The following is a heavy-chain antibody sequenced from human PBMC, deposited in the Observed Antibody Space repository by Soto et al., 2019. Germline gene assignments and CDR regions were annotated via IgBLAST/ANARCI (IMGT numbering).Heavy chain of an antibody. V-gene: IGHV1-69*13. CDR3: ARVLVSSTMIVVVPDALDI. CDR1: GGTFSSYA. J-gene: IGHJ3*02. Sequence: SVKVSCKASGGTFSSYAISWVRQAPGQGLEWMGGIIPIFGTANYAQKFQGRVTITADESTSTAYMELSSLRSEDTAVYYCARVLVSSTMIVVVPDALDIWGQGIIVTASS. D-gene: IGHD3-22*01. CDR2: IIPIFGTA.